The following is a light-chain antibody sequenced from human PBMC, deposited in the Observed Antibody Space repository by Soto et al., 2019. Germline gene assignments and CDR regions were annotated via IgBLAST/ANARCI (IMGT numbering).Light chain of an antibody. CDR1: ESVSDNY. CDR2: GAS. J-gene: IGKJ4*02. V-gene: IGKV3-20*01. CDR3: QLYGSSPLT. Sequence: EIVLTQSPGTLSLSPGERATLSYRASESVSDNYLAWYQQRSGQAPRLVIYGASSRASAVPDRFSGSGSGADFTLTISRLEPEDFAVYYCQLYGSSPLTFGGGTKVEIK.